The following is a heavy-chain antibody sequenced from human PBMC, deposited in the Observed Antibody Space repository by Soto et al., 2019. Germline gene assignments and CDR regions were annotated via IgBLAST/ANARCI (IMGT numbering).Heavy chain of an antibody. Sequence: QVLLQESGPGLVKPSQTLSLTCTVSGGSINTAGHYWSWIRQLPGKGLEWMGYIYYNGATNYKPSLTTRLAIPRDTGKNQFYPTMNSVTAADTAMYFCARNGQMVRSWSNPEFQDWGQGTLVTVSS. V-gene: IGHV4-31*03. CDR2: IYYNGAT. J-gene: IGHJ1*01. D-gene: IGHD5-18*01. CDR1: GGSINTAGHY. CDR3: ARNGQMVRSWSNPEFQD.